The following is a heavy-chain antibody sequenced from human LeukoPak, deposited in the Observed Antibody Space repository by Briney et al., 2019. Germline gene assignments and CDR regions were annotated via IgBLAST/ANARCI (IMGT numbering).Heavy chain of an antibody. CDR1: GFTFSRYA. D-gene: IGHD3-22*01. CDR3: TRDHIISTSDAFDV. V-gene: IGHV3-30-3*01. Sequence: GGSLRLSCAASGFTFSRYAMHWVRQAPGKGLEWVAITSYDGGNKFYIDSVKGRFTISRDNSKNTLYLQMNTLRPEDTAVYYCTRDHIISTSDAFDVWGQGTVVTVSS. J-gene: IGHJ3*01. CDR2: TSYDGGNK.